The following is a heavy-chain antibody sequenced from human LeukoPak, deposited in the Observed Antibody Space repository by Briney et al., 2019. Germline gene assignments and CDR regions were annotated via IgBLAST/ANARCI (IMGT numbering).Heavy chain of an antibody. CDR3: ARDRDGNNWFDP. CDR2: IYYSGST. J-gene: IGHJ5*02. Sequence: SETLSLTCTVSGGSISSYYWSWIRQPPGKGLEWIAYIYYSGSTNYNPSLKSRVTISVDTSKNQFSLKLTSVTAEDTAVYYCARDRDGNNWFDPWGQRTLVTVSS. D-gene: IGHD5-24*01. V-gene: IGHV4-59*01. CDR1: GGSISSYY.